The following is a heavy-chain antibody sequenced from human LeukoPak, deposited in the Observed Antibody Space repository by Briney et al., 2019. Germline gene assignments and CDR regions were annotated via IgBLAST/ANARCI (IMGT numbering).Heavy chain of an antibody. V-gene: IGHV4-39*07. CDR1: GVSISSSSYY. J-gene: IGHJ6*03. CDR2: ISYSGST. D-gene: IGHD3-22*01. Sequence: SETLSLTCTVSGVSISSSSYYWGWIRQPPGKGLEWIASISYSGSTDSNPSLKSRVTMSVDTSTNQFSLRLTSVSAADTAVYYCARVFYYDSSGYPGDYYYYYMDVWGKGTSVTISS. CDR3: ARVFYYDSSGYPGDYYYYYMDV.